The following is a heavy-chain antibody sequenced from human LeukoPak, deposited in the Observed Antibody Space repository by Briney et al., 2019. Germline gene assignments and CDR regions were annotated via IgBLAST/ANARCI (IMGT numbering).Heavy chain of an antibody. J-gene: IGHJ4*02. CDR1: GFTFSSYA. CDR3: AKDMEGSVADYFDY. CDR2: ISGSGDTT. Sequence: GGSLGLSCAASGFTFSSYAMSWVRQAPGKGLERVSHISGSGDTTYYADSVKGRFTISRDNSKNTLYLQMNSLRADDTAVYYCAKDMEGSVADYFDYWGQGTLVTDSS. D-gene: IGHD3-10*01. V-gene: IGHV3-23*01.